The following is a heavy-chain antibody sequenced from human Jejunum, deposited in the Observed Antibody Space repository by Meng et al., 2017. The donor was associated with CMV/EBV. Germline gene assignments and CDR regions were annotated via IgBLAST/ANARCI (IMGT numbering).Heavy chain of an antibody. V-gene: IGHV4-59*01. CDR3: ARGGSGYSLQY. Sequence: TCTVSGGSISTYYWNWIRQSPGKGLEWIGYTYYSGITNDNPSLRSRVTISLDTSKTQFSLILSSVTAADTAVYYCARGGSGYSLQYLGQGTLVTVSS. CDR2: TYYSGIT. J-gene: IGHJ4*02. D-gene: IGHD3-3*01. CDR1: GGSISTYY.